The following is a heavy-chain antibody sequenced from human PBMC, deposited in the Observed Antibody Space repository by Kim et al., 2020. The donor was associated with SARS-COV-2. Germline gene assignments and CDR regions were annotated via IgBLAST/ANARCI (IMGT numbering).Heavy chain of an antibody. CDR3: ARGSGNWAPGGPDYYDSSSEVEKDGAFDI. CDR2: ISAYNGNT. D-gene: IGHD3-22*01. V-gene: IGHV1-18*01. Sequence: ASVKVSCKASGYTFTSYGISWVRQAPGQGLEWMGWISAYNGNTNYAQKLQGRVTMTTDTSTSTAYMELRSLRSDDTAVYYCARGSGNWAPGGPDYYDSSSEVEKDGAFDIWGQGTMVTVSS. CDR1: GYTFTSYG. J-gene: IGHJ3*02.